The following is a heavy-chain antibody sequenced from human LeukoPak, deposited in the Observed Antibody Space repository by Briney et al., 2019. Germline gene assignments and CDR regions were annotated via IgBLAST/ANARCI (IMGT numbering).Heavy chain of an antibody. CDR1: GFDFSKYW. V-gene: IGHV3-74*03. CDR2: IDSDGSNT. D-gene: IGHD3-3*01. J-gene: IGHJ4*02. Sequence: GGSLRLSCAASGFDFSKYWMHWVRQAPGKGLVWVSRIDSDGSNTAFADSVKGRFTISRDNAKNALFLQMNSLRADDTAVYYCASSYYGFWNWGQGTLVTVSS. CDR3: ASSYYGFWN.